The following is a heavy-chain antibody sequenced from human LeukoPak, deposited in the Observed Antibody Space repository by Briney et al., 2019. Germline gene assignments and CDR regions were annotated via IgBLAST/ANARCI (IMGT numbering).Heavy chain of an antibody. Sequence: SETLSLTCTVSGGSISSFYWSWIRQPPGKGLEWIGYIYYSGSTNYNPSLKSRVTISVDTSKNQFSLKLSSVTAADTAVYYCARDRYYYDSSGYYAKYYYYYMDVWGKGTTVTVSS. D-gene: IGHD3-22*01. V-gene: IGHV4-59*12. CDR3: ARDRYYYDSSGYYAKYYYYYMDV. J-gene: IGHJ6*03. CDR2: IYYSGST. CDR1: GGSISSFY.